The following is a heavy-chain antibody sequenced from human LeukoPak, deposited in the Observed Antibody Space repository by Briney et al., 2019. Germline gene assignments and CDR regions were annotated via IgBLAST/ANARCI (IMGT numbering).Heavy chain of an antibody. CDR1: GFTFNTYS. V-gene: IGHV3-48*04. CDR2: ISSSGSTI. J-gene: IGHJ4*02. CDR3: ARAPTYYYDSSGYYRN. Sequence: GGSLRLSCAASGFTFNTYSMNWVRQAPGKGLEWVSYISSSGSTIYYADSVKGRFTISRDNAKNSLYLQMNSLRAEDTAVYYCARAPTYYYDSSGYYRNWGQGTLVTVSS. D-gene: IGHD3-22*01.